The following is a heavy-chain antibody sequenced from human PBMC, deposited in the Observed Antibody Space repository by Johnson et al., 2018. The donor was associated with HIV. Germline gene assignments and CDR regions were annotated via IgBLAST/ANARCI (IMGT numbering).Heavy chain of an antibody. V-gene: IGHV3-23*04. CDR3: AKDQLRGSGWFDAFDI. J-gene: IGHJ3*02. D-gene: IGHD6-19*01. CDR2: ITGSGAIT. Sequence: VQLVESGGGVVQPGGSLRLSCEVSGFTFSNYAMHWVRQAPGKGLEWVSAITGSGAITYYADSVKGRLTISRDNSKNTLYLQMNSLRAEDTAVYYCAKDQLRGSGWFDAFDIWGQGTMVTVSS. CDR1: GFTFSNYA.